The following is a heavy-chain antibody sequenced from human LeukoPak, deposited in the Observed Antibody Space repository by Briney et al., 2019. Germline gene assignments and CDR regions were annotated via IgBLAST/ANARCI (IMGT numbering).Heavy chain of an antibody. J-gene: IGHJ6*02. CDR1: GFIFSIYW. Sequence: PGGSLRLSCAASGFIFSIYWMTWVRQAPGKGLEWVANIKQDGSEKYYVDSVGGRFTISRDNAKNSLYLQMNSLRAEDTAVYYCARGTTRQDVWGQGTTVTVSS. CDR3: ARGTTRQDV. CDR2: IKQDGSEK. V-gene: IGHV3-7*01. D-gene: IGHD1-1*01.